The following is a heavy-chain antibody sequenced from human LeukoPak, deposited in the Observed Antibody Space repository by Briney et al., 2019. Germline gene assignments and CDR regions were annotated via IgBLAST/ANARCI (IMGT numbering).Heavy chain of an antibody. CDR3: AGGDSYDSSGY. V-gene: IGHV4-59*01. Sequence: SETLSLTCTVSGGSISSYYWGWIRQPPGKGLEWIGYIYYSGSTNYNPSLKSRVTISVDTSKNQFSLKLTSVTAADTAVYYCAGGDSYDSSGYWGQETLVTVSS. J-gene: IGHJ4*02. CDR1: GGSISSYY. D-gene: IGHD3-22*01. CDR2: IYYSGST.